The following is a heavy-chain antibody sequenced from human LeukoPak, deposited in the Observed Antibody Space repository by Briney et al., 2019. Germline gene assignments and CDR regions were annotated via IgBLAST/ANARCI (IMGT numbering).Heavy chain of an antibody. D-gene: IGHD3-22*01. CDR1: GFTFDDYG. J-gene: IGHJ4*02. V-gene: IGHV3-20*04. CDR3: ARDRAPSVYSGYIH. Sequence: RTGGSLRLSCAAFGFTFDDYGMSWVRQAPGKGLEWVSGINWNGGSTGYADSVKGRFTISRDNAKNSLYLQMNSLRAEDTALYYCARDRAPSVYSGYIHWGQGTLVTVSS. CDR2: INWNGGST.